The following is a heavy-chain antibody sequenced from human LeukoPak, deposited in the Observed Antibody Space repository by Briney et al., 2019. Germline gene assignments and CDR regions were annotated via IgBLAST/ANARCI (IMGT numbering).Heavy chain of an antibody. J-gene: IGHJ4*02. CDR3: ARELGDFDY. CDR2: ISYDGSNK. Sequence: GGSLRLSCAASGFTFSSYAMHWVRQAPGKGLEWVAVISYDGSNKYYADSVKGRFTISRDNSKNTLYLQMNSLRAEDTAVYYCARELGDFDYWAQGTLVTVSS. V-gene: IGHV3-30*04. CDR1: GFTFSSYA.